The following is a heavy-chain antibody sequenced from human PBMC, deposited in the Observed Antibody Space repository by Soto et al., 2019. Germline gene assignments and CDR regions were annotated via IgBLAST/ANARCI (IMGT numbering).Heavy chain of an antibody. CDR2: INPTSCCT. V-gene: IGHV1-2*02. CDR3: ARDLGGLGDPFDY. J-gene: IGHJ4*02. CDR1: GYSFTAYY. Sequence: QVQLVQSGAEVKKPGASVKVSCKAAGYSFTAYYIHWVRQAPGQGFEWMGWINPTSCCTNYAQKFQGRVTVTRDTSISTAYMELTRLRSDDTAVYYCARDLGGLGDPFDYWGQGTRVTVSS. D-gene: IGHD3-16*01.